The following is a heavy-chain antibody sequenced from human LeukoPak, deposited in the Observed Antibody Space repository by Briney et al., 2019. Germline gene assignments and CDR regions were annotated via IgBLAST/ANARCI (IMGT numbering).Heavy chain of an antibody. CDR2: INHSGST. Sequence: SETLSLTCAVYGGSFSGYYWSWLRQPPGKGLEWIGEINHSGSTNYNPSLKSRVTISVDTSKNQFSLKLSSVTAADTAVYYCARGPSKTTVTTSSLYYWYFDLWGRGTLVTVSS. D-gene: IGHD4-17*01. CDR1: GGSFSGYY. V-gene: IGHV4-34*01. CDR3: ARGPSKTTVTTSSLYYWYFDL. J-gene: IGHJ2*01.